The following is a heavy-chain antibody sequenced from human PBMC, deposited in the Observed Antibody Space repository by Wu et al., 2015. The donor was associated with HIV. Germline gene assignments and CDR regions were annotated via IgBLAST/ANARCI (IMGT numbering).Heavy chain of an antibody. D-gene: IGHD3-10*01. CDR2: INPSTGGT. CDR1: GYTFTSYY. V-gene: IGHV1-2*02. CDR3: ARDVGQGIEEMVPTP. J-gene: IGHJ5*02. Sequence: QVQLVQSGAEVKKPGASVKVSCKASGYTFTSYYMHWVRQAPGQGLEWMGWINPSTGGTNYAQKFQGRVTMTRDTSINTAYMELSSPISDDTAVYYCARDVGQGIEEMVPTPWGQGTLVHRLL.